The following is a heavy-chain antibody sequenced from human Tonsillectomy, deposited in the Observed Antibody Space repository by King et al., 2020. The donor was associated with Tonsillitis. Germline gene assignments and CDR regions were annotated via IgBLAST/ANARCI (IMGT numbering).Heavy chain of an antibody. CDR1: GFTVSSNY. CDR2: IYSGGST. D-gene: IGHD3-16*02. Sequence: VQLVESGGGLVQPGGSLRLSCAASGFTVSSNYMSWVRQAPGKGLEWVSVIYSGGSTYYADSVKGRFTISRDNSKNTLYLQMDRLRAEDTAVYFCARDFIPYYYLDVWGKGTTVTVSS. CDR3: ARDFIPYYYLDV. J-gene: IGHJ6*03. V-gene: IGHV3-66*01.